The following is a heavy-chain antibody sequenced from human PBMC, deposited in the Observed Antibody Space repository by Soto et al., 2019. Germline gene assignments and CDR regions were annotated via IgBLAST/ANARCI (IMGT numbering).Heavy chain of an antibody. D-gene: IGHD6-13*01. V-gene: IGHV3-66*01. Sequence: EVQLVESGGGLVQPGGSLRLSCAASGFTVSSNYMSWVRQAPGKGLEWVSVIYSGGSTYYADSVKGRFTISRDNSKNTLYLQMNSLRAEDTAVYYCARGGGIAADGNLDYWGQGTLVTVSS. J-gene: IGHJ4*02. CDR1: GFTVSSNY. CDR2: IYSGGST. CDR3: ARGGGIAADGNLDY.